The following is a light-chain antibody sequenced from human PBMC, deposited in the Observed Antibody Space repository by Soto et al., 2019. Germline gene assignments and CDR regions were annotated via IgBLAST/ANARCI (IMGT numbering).Light chain of an antibody. CDR3: QNNRSVPV. CDR2: AAS. Sequence: DIQMTQSPTSLSASVGDRVTITCRASQDIRNFVAWYQQKPGKAPKLLIYAASTLQSGVPSRFSGSGAGTDFSPTINFRKPVGVESGSCQNNRSVPVFGPGTKVAIK. CDR1: QDIRNF. V-gene: IGKV1-27*01. J-gene: IGKJ3*01.